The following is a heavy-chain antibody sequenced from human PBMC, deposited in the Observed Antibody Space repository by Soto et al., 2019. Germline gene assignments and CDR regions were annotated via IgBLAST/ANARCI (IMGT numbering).Heavy chain of an antibody. CDR3: ARDVDGYYGLDV. CDR1: GFTFSSYS. J-gene: IGHJ6*02. CDR2: ISSSGSYI. Sequence: GGSLRLSCAASGFTFSSYSMNWVRQAPGKGLEWVSTISSSGSYIYYADSVKGRFTISRDNDKNSLYLQMNSLRAEATAVYYCARDVDGYYGLDVWGQGTTVTVSS. V-gene: IGHV3-21*01.